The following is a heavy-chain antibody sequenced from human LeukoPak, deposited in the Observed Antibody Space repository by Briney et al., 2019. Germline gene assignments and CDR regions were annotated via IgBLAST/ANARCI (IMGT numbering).Heavy chain of an antibody. V-gene: IGHV3-23*01. Sequence: PGGSLRLSCAASGFTFSSYAMSWVRQAPGKGLKWVSAIRGSGGSTYYADSGKGRFTISRDNSKNTLYLQMNSLRDEDTAVYYCAKGLTFGGVIVKRWGQGTLVTVSS. CDR2: IRGSGGST. J-gene: IGHJ4*02. CDR1: GFTFSSYA. D-gene: IGHD3-16*02. CDR3: AKGLTFGGVIVKR.